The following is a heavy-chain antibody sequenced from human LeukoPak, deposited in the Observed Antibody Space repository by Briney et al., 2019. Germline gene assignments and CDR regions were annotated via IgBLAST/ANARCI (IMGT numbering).Heavy chain of an antibody. Sequence: GGSLRLSCAASGFTFDDYGMSWVRQAPGKGLEWVSGINWNGGSTGYADSVKGRFTISRDNAKNSLCLQMNSLRAEDTALYYCAREGVDSSGFRFDYWGQGTLVTVSS. V-gene: IGHV3-20*04. CDR2: INWNGGST. CDR1: GFTFDDYG. J-gene: IGHJ4*02. CDR3: AREGVDSSGFRFDY. D-gene: IGHD3-22*01.